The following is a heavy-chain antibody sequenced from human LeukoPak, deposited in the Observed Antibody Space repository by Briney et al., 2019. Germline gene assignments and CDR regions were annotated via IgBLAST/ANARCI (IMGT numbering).Heavy chain of an antibody. CDR2: ISWNSGSI. J-gene: IGHJ4*02. CDR3: AKGLTAKWLLLDYYFDY. CDR1: GFTFDDYA. V-gene: IGHV3-9*01. Sequence: GRSLRLSCAASGFTFDDYAMHWVRQAPGKGLEWVSGISWNSGSIGYADSVKGRFTISRDNAKNSLYLQMNSLRAEDTALYYCAKGLTAKWLLLDYYFDYWGQGTLVTVSS. D-gene: IGHD3-22*01.